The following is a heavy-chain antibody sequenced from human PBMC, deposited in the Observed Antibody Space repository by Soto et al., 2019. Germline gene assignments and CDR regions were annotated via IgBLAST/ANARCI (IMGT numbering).Heavy chain of an antibody. Sequence: GSVKVSFKASGYPLTTYYMHWVRQAPGQGLEWMRIISPDGGRTSYAQKFHGRVTMTRYTSTSTVYMELSSLRSEDAAVYYCATRDPGHYWGQGTLVTVSS. CDR3: ATRDPGHY. CDR1: GYPLTTYY. CDR2: ISPDGGRT. J-gene: IGHJ4*02. V-gene: IGHV1-46*01.